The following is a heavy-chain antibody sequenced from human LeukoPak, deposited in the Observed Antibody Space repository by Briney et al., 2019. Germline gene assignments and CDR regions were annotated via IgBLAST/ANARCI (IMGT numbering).Heavy chain of an antibody. V-gene: IGHV4-59*01. Sequence: PSETLSLTCTVSGGSISSYYWSWIRQPPGKGLEWIGYIYYSGSTNYNYSLKSRITISIDTSKNQFSLKVSSVTAADTAVYYCARLSRGYSYGDDXXXQGXLXTVXS. CDR1: GGSISSYY. CDR2: IYYSGST. D-gene: IGHD5-18*01. CDR3: ARLSRGYSYGDDX. J-gene: IGHJ4*02.